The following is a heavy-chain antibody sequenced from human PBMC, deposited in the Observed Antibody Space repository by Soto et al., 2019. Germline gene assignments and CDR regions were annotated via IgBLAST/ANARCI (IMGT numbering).Heavy chain of an antibody. V-gene: IGHV3-23*01. Sequence: EVQLLESGGGLVQPGGSLRLSCAASGFTFSTYSMSWVRQAPGKGLEWVAFISGGGGSTIYADSVKGRFTLSRDNSKNTLYLQMISLRAEDTAVYYCAKPAVTTRWSYAFDIWGQGTMVTVSS. CDR1: GFTFSTYS. CDR3: AKPAVTTRWSYAFDI. CDR2: ISGGGGST. J-gene: IGHJ3*02. D-gene: IGHD4-17*01.